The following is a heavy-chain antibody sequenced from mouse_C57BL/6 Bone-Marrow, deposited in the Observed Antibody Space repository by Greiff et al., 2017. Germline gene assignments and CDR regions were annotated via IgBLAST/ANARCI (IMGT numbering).Heavy chain of an antibody. CDR2: IRNKANNHAT. J-gene: IGHJ1*03. V-gene: IGHV6-6*01. CDR3: TRDGSSYEWYFDV. CDR1: GFTFSDAW. Sequence: EVKLQESGGGLVQPGGSMKLSCAASGFTFSDAWMDWVRQSPEKGLEWVAEIRNKANNHATYYAESVKGRFTISRDDSKSSVYLQMNSVRAEDTGIYYCTRDGSSYEWYFDVWGTGTTVTVSS. D-gene: IGHD1-1*01.